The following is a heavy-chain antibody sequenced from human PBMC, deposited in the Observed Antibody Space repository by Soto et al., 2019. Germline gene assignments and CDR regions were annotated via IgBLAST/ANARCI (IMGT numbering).Heavy chain of an antibody. D-gene: IGHD2-15*01. J-gene: IGHJ3*02. Sequence: ASVKVSCKASGYTFTGYYMHWVRQAPGQGLEWMGWINPNSGGTNYAQKFQGWVTMTRDTSISTAYMELSRLRSDDTAVYYCARDGSGGGEDDASDIWGQGTMVTVSS. V-gene: IGHV1-2*04. CDR2: INPNSGGT. CDR1: GYTFTGYY. CDR3: ARDGSGGGEDDASDI.